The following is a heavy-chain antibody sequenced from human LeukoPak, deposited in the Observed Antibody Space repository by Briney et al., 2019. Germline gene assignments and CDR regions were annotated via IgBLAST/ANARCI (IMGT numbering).Heavy chain of an antibody. J-gene: IGHJ6*02. Sequence: ASVKVSCKASGYTFTSYAMNWVRQAPGQGLEWMGWINTNTGNPTYAQGFTGRFVFSLDTSVSTAYLQISSLKAEDTAVYYCARDAYVLLWFGELLTPPHYYYGMDVWGQGTTVTVSS. D-gene: IGHD3-10*01. CDR2: INTNTGNP. CDR3: ARDAYVLLWFGELLTPPHYYYGMDV. V-gene: IGHV7-4-1*02. CDR1: GYTFTSYA.